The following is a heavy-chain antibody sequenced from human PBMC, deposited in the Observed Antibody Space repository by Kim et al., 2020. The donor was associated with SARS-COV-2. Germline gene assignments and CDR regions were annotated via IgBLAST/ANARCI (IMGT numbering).Heavy chain of an antibody. CDR3: ARGDLLLAVAGTVFDY. CDR2: IGTAGDT. Sequence: GGSLRLSCAASGFTFSSYDMHWVRQATGKGLEWVSAIGTAGDTNYPGSVTGRFTITRENAKNSLYLQMNSLRAGDTAVYYCARGDLLLAVAGTVFDYWGQGTLVTVSS. D-gene: IGHD6-19*01. V-gene: IGHV3-13*01. CDR1: GFTFSSYD. J-gene: IGHJ4*02.